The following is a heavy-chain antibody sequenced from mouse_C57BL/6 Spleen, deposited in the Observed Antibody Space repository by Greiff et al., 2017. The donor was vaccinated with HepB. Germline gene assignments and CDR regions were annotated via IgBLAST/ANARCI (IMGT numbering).Heavy chain of an antibody. Sequence: VQLQQPGAELVKPGASVKLSCKASGYTFTSYWMHWVKQRPGQGLEWIGMIHPNSGSTNYNEKFKSKATLTVDKSSSTAYMQLSSLTSEDSAVYYCARLTTVVELYYFDYWGQGTTLTVSS. CDR2: IHPNSGST. CDR1: GYTFTSYW. J-gene: IGHJ2*01. D-gene: IGHD1-1*01. CDR3: ARLTTVVELYYFDY. V-gene: IGHV1-64*01.